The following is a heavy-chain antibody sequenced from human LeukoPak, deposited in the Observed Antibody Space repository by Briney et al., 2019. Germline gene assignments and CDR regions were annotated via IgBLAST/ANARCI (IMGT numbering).Heavy chain of an antibody. Sequence: ASVKVSCKASGGTFSSYTISWVRQAPGQGLEWMGRINPNSGGTNYAQKFQGRVTMTRDTSISTAYMELSRLRSDDTAVYYCARGFRAAALYYFDYWGQGTLVTVSS. V-gene: IGHV1-2*06. J-gene: IGHJ4*02. CDR1: GGTFSSYT. CDR2: INPNSGGT. D-gene: IGHD6-13*01. CDR3: ARGFRAAALYYFDY.